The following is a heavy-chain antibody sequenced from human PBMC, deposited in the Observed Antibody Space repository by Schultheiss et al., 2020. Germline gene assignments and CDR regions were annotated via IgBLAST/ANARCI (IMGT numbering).Heavy chain of an antibody. J-gene: IGHJ6*02. Sequence: SQTLSLTCTVSGGSISSGGYYWSWIRQHPGKGLEWIGYIYYSGSTYYNPSLKSRVTISVDTSKNQFSLKLSSVTAADTAVYYCARGEYSSRNYYYGMDVWGQGTTVTVSS. CDR2: IYYSGST. D-gene: IGHD6-13*01. CDR1: GGSISSGGYY. CDR3: ARGEYSSRNYYYGMDV. V-gene: IGHV4-31*03.